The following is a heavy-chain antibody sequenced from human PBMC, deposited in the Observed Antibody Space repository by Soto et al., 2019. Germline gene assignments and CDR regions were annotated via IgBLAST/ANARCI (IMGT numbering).Heavy chain of an antibody. J-gene: IGHJ6*02. CDR3: AMLGGWSGGSSGMDV. Sequence: EVQLVESGGGLVQPVGSLRLSCAASGLIFSDYHMDWVRQAPGKGLEWVGRIRRKANSYTTEYAASVKGRFTISRDDSKNSLYLQMNSLKSEDTAVYYCAMLGGWSGGSSGMDVWGQGTTVTVSS. D-gene: IGHD6-19*01. V-gene: IGHV3-72*01. CDR1: GLIFSDYH. CDR2: IRRKANSYTT.